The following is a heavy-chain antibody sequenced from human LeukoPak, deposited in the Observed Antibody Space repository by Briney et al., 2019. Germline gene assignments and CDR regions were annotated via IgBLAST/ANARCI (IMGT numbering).Heavy chain of an antibody. CDR1: GGTFSSYA. CDR2: IIPIFATA. V-gene: IGHV1-69*13. CDR3: ARGPITTRSHFDY. Sequence: SVKVSCKASGGTFSSYAISWVRQAPGQGLEWMGGIIPIFATANYAQKFQGRVTVTADESTSTAYMELSSLRSEDTAVYYYARGPITTRSHFDYWGQGTLVTVSP. D-gene: IGHD3-22*01. J-gene: IGHJ4*02.